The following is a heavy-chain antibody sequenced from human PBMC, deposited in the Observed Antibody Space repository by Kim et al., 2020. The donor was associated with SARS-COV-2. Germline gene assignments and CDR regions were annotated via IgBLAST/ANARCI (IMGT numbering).Heavy chain of an antibody. J-gene: IGHJ6*02. Sequence: SVKVSCKTSGYTFSISTINWVRQAPGQGLEWVGGITPIFAAATYAQKFQGRVTITTDESTSTAYMELSSLTSDDTAMYFCARVNGTPRNACSSVSCSITYPPYFWTDGSGEASTVTV. CDR1: GYTFSIST. D-gene: IGHD2-2*01. CDR2: ITPIFAAA. CDR3: ARVNGTPRNACSSVSCSITYPPYFWTDG. V-gene: IGHV1-69*05.